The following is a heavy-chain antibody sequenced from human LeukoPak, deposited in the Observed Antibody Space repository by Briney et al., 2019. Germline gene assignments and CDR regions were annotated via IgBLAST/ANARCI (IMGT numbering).Heavy chain of an antibody. CDR2: ISSSGSTI. CDR1: GFTFSSYE. D-gene: IGHD5-12*01. J-gene: IGHJ4*02. Sequence: GGSLRLSCAASGFTFSSYEMNWVRQAPGKGLEWVSYISSSGSTIYYADSVKGRFTISRDNAKNSLYLQMNSLRGEDTAVYYCARSAAAGRIVATFGYWGQGTLVTVSS. CDR3: ARSAAAGRIVATFGY. V-gene: IGHV3-48*03.